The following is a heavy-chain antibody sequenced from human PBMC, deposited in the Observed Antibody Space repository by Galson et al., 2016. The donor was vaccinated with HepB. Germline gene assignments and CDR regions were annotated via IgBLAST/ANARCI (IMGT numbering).Heavy chain of an antibody. CDR2: INHSGST. J-gene: IGHJ4*02. Sequence: ETLSLTCAVYGGSFSGYYWTWIRQPPGKGLEWIGEINHSGSTNYNPSLKSRVSISVDTSKNQFSLNLNSVTAADTAVYYCARGWYNSGWYIWGQGTLVTVSS. CDR1: GGSFSGYY. V-gene: IGHV4-34*01. CDR3: ARGWYNSGWYI. D-gene: IGHD6-19*01.